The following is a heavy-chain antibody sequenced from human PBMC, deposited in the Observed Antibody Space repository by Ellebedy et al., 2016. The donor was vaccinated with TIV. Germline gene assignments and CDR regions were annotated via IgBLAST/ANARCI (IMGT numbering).Heavy chain of an antibody. CDR2: ISAYNGDT. D-gene: IGHD1-26*01. Sequence: ASVKVSCKASGYTFTSFTISWVRQAPGQGLEWMGWISAYNGDTNYAQKFQGRVTMTTDTSTSTAYMELRSLRSDDTAVYYCARDSKVGLPVHYYGMDVWGQGTTVTVSS. CDR3: ARDSKVGLPVHYYGMDV. J-gene: IGHJ6*02. CDR1: GYTFTSFT. V-gene: IGHV1-18*04.